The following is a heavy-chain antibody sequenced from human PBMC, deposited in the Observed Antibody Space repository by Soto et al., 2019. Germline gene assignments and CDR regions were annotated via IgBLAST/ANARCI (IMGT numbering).Heavy chain of an antibody. J-gene: IGHJ5*02. Sequence: ASVKVSCKASGYTFTSYAMHWVRQAPGQRLEWMGWINPNSGGTNYAQKFQGWVTMTRDTSISTAYMELSRLRSDDTAVYYCAREGNVEMATIGDNWFDPWGQGTLVTVSS. CDR2: INPNSGGT. D-gene: IGHD5-12*01. CDR3: AREGNVEMATIGDNWFDP. CDR1: GYTFTSYA. V-gene: IGHV1-2*04.